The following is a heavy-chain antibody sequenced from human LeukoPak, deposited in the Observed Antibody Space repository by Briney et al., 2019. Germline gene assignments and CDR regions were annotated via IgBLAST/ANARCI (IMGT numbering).Heavy chain of an antibody. CDR2: IKQDGSEK. Sequence: GGSLRLSFAASGFGFSSYGMHSVRWAPGKGLEWVANIKQDGSEKYYVDSVKGRFTSSRDNAKDSLYVQMNSLRAEDTAVYYCARGPGGFCSVTSCYSDYWGQGALVTVSS. J-gene: IGHJ4*02. D-gene: IGHD2-2*01. CDR3: ARGPGGFCSVTSCYSDY. CDR1: GFGFSSYG. V-gene: IGHV3-7*01.